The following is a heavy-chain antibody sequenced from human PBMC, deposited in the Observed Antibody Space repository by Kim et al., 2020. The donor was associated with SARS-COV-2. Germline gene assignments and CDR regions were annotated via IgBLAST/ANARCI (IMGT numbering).Heavy chain of an antibody. Sequence: GGSLRLSCAASGFNFGDYAMHWVRQAPGKGLEWVSGIAWNADTKNYVDSVQGRFTISRDNVKRYVYLQMDGLRLDDTAFYYCAKASGDWYFDVWGRATLVTVSS. CDR1: GFNFGDYA. CDR3: AKASGDWYFDV. D-gene: IGHD3-10*01. CDR2: IAWNADTK. V-gene: IGHV3-9*01. J-gene: IGHJ2*01.